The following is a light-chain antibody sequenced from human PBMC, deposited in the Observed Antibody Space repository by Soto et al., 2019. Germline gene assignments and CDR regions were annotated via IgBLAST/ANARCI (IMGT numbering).Light chain of an antibody. CDR3: QDYGTSAPWT. Sequence: VLTQSPGTLSLSPGERTTLSCRASQNIRGNELAWYQQKPGQPPRLLIYRGSSRAPGIPDRFSGRGSGTEFTPPISRLEPEDFAVYYYQDYGTSAPWTFGQGTRVEIK. CDR2: RGS. CDR1: QNIRGNE. J-gene: IGKJ1*01. V-gene: IGKV3-20*01.